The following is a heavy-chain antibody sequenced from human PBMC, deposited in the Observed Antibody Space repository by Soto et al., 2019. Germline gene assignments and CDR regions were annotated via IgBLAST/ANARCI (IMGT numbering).Heavy chain of an antibody. V-gene: IGHV1-69*01. D-gene: IGHD2-21*01. Sequence: QVQLVQSGAEVKKPWSSVKVSCKASGGTFSTYSIIWVRQAPGQGLEWMGESLPIFGTSHYAQNFQGRVTITADESTSKVYMELSSLRSDDTAVYYCARGGRYPKYSFDYGMDVWGQGTTVTVSS. CDR3: ARGGRYPKYSFDYGMDV. CDR1: GGTFSTYS. J-gene: IGHJ6*02. CDR2: SLPIFGTS.